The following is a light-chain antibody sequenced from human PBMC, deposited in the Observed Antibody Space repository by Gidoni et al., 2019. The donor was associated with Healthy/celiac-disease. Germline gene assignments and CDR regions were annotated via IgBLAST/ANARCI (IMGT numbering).Light chain of an antibody. CDR3: QQYGSSPWT. CDR1: QSVSSSY. CDR2: GAS. J-gene: IGKJ1*01. V-gene: IGKV3-20*01. Sequence: IVLTQSPRTLSLSPAERATLTCRASQSVSSSYLAWYQQKPGQAPKLLIYGASSRATGIPDRFSGSGSGTDFTLTISRLEPEDFAVYYCQQYGSSPWTFGQGTKVEIK.